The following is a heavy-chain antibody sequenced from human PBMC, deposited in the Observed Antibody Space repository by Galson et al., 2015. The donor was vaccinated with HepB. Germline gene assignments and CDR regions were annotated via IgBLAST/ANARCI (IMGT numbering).Heavy chain of an antibody. CDR2: INAGNGNT. V-gene: IGHV1-3*01. D-gene: IGHD6-19*01. CDR3: AGRVAGMPYDAFDI. Sequence: SVKVSCKASGYTFTSYAMHWVRQAPGQRLEWMGWINAGNGNTKYSQKFQGRVTITRDTSASTAYMELSSLRSEDTAVYYCAGRVAGMPYDAFDIWGQGTMVTVSS. CDR1: GYTFTSYA. J-gene: IGHJ3*02.